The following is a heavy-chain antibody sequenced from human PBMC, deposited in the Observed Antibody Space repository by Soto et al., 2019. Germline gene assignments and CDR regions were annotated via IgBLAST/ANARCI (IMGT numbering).Heavy chain of an antibody. D-gene: IGHD3-3*01. J-gene: IGHJ3*02. CDR3: AFHGVVGVDI. CDR1: GFTLSDYA. Sequence: EMQLSESGGNLVQPGGSLRLSCTASGFTLSDYAMTWVRQAPGKGLEWVSGISSGGSTFYAESVKGRFTISRDNTKNTVYLQLNSLRADDTAVHYCAFHGVVGVDIWGQGTMVTVSS. V-gene: IGHV3-23*03. CDR2: ISSGGST.